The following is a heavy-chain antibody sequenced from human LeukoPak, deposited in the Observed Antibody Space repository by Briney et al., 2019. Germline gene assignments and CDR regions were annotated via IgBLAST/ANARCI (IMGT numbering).Heavy chain of an antibody. CDR2: INWNGGDK. CDR1: GFSFHGDG. CDR3: ARSPEWDPKQLGFKYFDY. J-gene: IGHJ4*02. D-gene: IGHD1-26*01. V-gene: IGHV3-20*04. Sequence: GGSLRLSCAASGFSFHGDGMSWVRQAPGKGLEWVSGINWNGGDKRYADSVWGRFTISRDNAKNSLYLHMNSLRGEDTALYYCARSPEWDPKQLGFKYFDYWGQGTLVTVSS.